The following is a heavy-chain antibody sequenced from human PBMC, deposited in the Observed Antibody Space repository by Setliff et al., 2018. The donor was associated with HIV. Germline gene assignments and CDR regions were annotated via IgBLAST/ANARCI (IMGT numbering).Heavy chain of an antibody. V-gene: IGHV3-53*01. D-gene: IGHD6-13*01. J-gene: IGHJ6*02. Sequence: AGSLRLSCAASGFTVSSNYMTWVRQAPGKGLEWVSVINNSGSTKYADSVKGRFTISRDNSKNTVFLQMNSLRAEDTAVYYCARDRQIAAAGRSNYYYGMDVWGQGTTVTVSS. CDR2: INNSGST. CDR3: ARDRQIAAAGRSNYYYGMDV. CDR1: GFTVSSNY.